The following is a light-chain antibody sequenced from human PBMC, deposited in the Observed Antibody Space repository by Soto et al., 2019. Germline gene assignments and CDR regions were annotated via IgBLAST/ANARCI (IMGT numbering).Light chain of an antibody. CDR2: AAS. J-gene: IGKJ4*01. V-gene: IGKV1-27*01. Sequence: DIQMTQSPSSLSASVGDRVTITCRASQGISNYLGWYQQKPGKVPKLLIYAASTVQSGVPSRFSGSGSGTDFTLTIRSLQPEDVATYYCQRYNSARLTFGGGTKVEVK. CDR3: QRYNSARLT. CDR1: QGISNY.